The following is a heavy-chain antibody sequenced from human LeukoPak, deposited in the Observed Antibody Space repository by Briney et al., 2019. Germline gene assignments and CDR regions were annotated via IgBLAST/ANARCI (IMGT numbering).Heavy chain of an antibody. CDR3: VRAGTSGDY. J-gene: IGHJ4*02. D-gene: IGHD1-26*01. CDR1: GFTFSRYW. Sequence: PGGSLRLSCAASGFTFSRYWMSWVRQAPGKGLEWLANIKRDGSEIFYVDSVKGRFTISRDNAKSSLYLQMNSLRAEDTAVYFCVRAGTSGDYWGQGTLVTVSS. CDR2: IKRDGSEI. V-gene: IGHV3-7*04.